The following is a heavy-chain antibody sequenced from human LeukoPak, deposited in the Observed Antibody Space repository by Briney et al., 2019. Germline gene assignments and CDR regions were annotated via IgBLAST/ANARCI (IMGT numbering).Heavy chain of an antibody. CDR1: GYTFTSYY. D-gene: IGHD3-22*01. J-gene: IGHJ3*02. CDR2: INPSGGST. V-gene: IGHV1-46*01. CDR3: ARGLIPNYYYDSSGYPHGRDAFDI. Sequence: GASVKVSCKASGYTFTSYYMHWVRQAPGQGLEWMGIINPSGGSTSYAQKFQGRVTMTRDTSTSTVYMELSSLRSEGTAVYYCARGLIPNYYYDSSGYPHGRDAFDIWGQGTMVTVSS.